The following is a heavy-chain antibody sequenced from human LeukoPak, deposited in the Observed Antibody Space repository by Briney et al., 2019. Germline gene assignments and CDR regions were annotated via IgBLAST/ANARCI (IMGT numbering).Heavy chain of an antibody. CDR2: MNPNSGNT. V-gene: IGHV1-8*01. CDR3: ASSRYYYGSGKLDY. D-gene: IGHD3-10*01. Sequence: ASVKVSCKASGYTFTSYDINWVRQATGQGLEWRGWMNPNSGNTGYAQNFQGRVTMTRNTSISTAYMELSSLRSEDTAVYYCASSRYYYGSGKLDYWGQGTLVTVSS. CDR1: GYTFTSYD. J-gene: IGHJ4*02.